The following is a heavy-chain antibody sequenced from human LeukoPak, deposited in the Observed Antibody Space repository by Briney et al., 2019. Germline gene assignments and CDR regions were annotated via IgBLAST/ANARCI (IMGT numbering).Heavy chain of an antibody. Sequence: SETLSLTCTVSGGSISSSSYYWGWIRQPPGKGLEWIGSIYYSGSTYYNPPLKSRVTISVDTSKNQFSLNLNSVTAADTAVYFCARDEGSAYPFDYWGQGTLVTVSS. J-gene: IGHJ4*02. CDR3: ARDEGSAYPFDY. V-gene: IGHV4-39*07. CDR2: IYYSGST. D-gene: IGHD3-22*01. CDR1: GGSISSSSYY.